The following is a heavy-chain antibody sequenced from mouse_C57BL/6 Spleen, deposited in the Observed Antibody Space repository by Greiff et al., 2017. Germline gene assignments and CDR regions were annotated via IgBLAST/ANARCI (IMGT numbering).Heavy chain of an antibody. CDR3: TREQRGYFDY. V-gene: IGHV5-9-1*02. Sequence: EVKVEESGEGLVKPGGSLKLSCAASGFTFSSYAMSWVRQTPEKRLEWVAYISSGGDYIYYADTVKGRFTISRDNARNTLYLQMSSLKSEDTAMYYCTREQRGYFDYWGQGTTLTVSS. J-gene: IGHJ2*01. CDR2: ISSGGDYI. CDR1: GFTFSSYA.